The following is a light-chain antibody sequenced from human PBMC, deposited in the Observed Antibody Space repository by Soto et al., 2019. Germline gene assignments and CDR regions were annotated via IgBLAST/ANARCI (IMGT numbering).Light chain of an antibody. CDR1: QSVSSSY. V-gene: IGKV3-20*01. CDR2: GAS. CDR3: QQYCSSPPWT. J-gene: IGKJ1*01. Sequence: EIVLTQSPGTLSLSPGERATLSCRASQSVSSSYLAWYQQKPCQAPRLLIYGASSRATGIPDRFRGSGSGTDVTLSISRRGPEDFAVYYCQQYCSSPPWTFGQGTKVEIK.